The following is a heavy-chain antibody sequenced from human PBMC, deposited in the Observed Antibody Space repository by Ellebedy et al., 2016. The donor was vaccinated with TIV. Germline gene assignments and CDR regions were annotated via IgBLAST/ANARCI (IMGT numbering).Heavy chain of an antibody. CDR2: ISGSGGST. CDR3: ARGRSGTYIHHSFDC. J-gene: IGHJ4*02. CDR1: GFTFSSYA. Sequence: GESLKISCAASGFTFSSYAMAWVRQAQGKGLEWVSHISGSGGSTYYADSLKGRFTISRDNSKNTLYLQMTSLGAEYTAIYYFARGRSGTYIHHSFDCWGQGTLVTVSS. V-gene: IGHV3-23*01. D-gene: IGHD2-2*02.